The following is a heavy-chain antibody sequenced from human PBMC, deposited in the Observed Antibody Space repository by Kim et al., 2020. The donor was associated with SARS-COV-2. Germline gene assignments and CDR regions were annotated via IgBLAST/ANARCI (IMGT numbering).Heavy chain of an antibody. J-gene: IGHJ3*02. V-gene: IGHV3-33*05. CDR2: ISYDGSNK. CDR1: GFTFSSYG. CDR3: ATHRGDGYNSDAFDI. Sequence: GGSLRLSCAASGFTFSSYGMHWVRQAPGKGLEWVAVISYDGSNKYYADSVKGRFTISRDNSNNTLYLQMNSLRAEDTAVYYCATHRGDGYNSDAFDIWG. D-gene: IGHD5-12*01.